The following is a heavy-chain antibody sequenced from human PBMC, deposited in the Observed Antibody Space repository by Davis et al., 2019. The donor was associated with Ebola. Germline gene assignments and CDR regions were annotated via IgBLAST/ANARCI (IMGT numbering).Heavy chain of an antibody. J-gene: IGHJ5*01. CDR3: AREWGVTTVTTSDS. V-gene: IGHV1-18*04. D-gene: IGHD4-17*01. CDR1: GYTFTSYY. CDR2: ISAYNGNT. Sequence: ASVKISCKASGYTFTSYYVHWVRQAPGQGLEWMGWISAYNGNTKYAQKLQGRVTVTTDTSTSTAYMELRSLRSDDTAVYYCAREWGVTTVTTSDSWGQGTLVTVSS.